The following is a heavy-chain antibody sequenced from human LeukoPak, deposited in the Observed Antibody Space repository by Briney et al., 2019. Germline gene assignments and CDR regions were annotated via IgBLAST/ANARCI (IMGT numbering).Heavy chain of an antibody. CDR1: GGSISGYY. Sequence: SETLSLTCTVSGGSISGYYWSWIRQSPGKGLEWIGFIYYGGSTNYNPSLKSRVTISIDTSKNQFSLQMSSVTAADTAVYYCVRPRDGYNFYFDYWGQGTLVTVSS. D-gene: IGHD5-24*01. J-gene: IGHJ4*02. CDR3: VRPRDGYNFYFDY. CDR2: IYYGGST. V-gene: IGHV4-59*01.